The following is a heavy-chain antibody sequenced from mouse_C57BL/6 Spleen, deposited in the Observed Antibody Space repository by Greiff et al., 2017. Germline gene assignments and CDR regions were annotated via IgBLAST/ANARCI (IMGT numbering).Heavy chain of an antibody. D-gene: IGHD2-5*01. V-gene: IGHV1-53*01. CDR1: GYTFTSYW. J-gene: IGHJ3*01. CDR2: INPSNGGT. Sequence: QVQLQQPGTELVKPGASVKLSCKASGYTFTSYWMHWVKQRPGQGLEWIGNINPSNGGTNYNEKFKSKATLTVDKSSSTAYMQLSSLTSEDSAVYCCAKEGYSNYAWFAYWGQGTLVTVSA. CDR3: AKEGYSNYAWFAY.